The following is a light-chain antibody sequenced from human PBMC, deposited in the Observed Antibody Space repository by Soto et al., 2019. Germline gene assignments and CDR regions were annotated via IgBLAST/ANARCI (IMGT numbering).Light chain of an antibody. CDR2: LNRDGSH. CDR1: SGHSNYA. CDR3: QNWGTGIVI. J-gene: IGLJ2*01. Sequence: QPVLTQSPSASASLGASVKLTCTLSSGHSNYAIAWHQQQPETGPRYLMKLNRDGSHSKGDGIPNRFSGSSSGAARYLTISSLQSEDEADYYCQNWGTGIVIFGGETKQTVL. V-gene: IGLV4-69*01.